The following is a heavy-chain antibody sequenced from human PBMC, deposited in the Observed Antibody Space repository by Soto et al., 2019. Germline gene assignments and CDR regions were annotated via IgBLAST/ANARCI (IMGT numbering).Heavy chain of an antibody. V-gene: IGHV2-70*01. D-gene: IGHD1-26*01. CDR2: IDWDDDK. CDR3: ARSRPGYSGTYSNYFDY. Sequence: GPTLVNPTQPLTLTCTFSGFSLSTSGMCVSWIRQPPGKALEWLAIIDWDDDKYYSTSLKTRFTISKDTSKNQVVLTMTNMDPVDTATYYCARSRPGYSGTYSNYFDYWGQGTLVTVSS. CDR1: GFSLSTSGMC. J-gene: IGHJ4*02.